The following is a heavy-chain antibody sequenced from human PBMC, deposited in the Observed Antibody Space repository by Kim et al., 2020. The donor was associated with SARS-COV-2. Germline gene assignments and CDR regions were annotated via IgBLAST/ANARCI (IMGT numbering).Heavy chain of an antibody. V-gene: IGHV3-11*01. CDR3: ARESRGVVVTGPAY. CDR1: GLTFSDYY. J-gene: IGHJ4*02. Sequence: GGSLRLSCAASGLTFSDYYMSWIRQAPGKGLEFVSFISSTGTATYYADSVKGRFTISRDNTNNSLYLQRNSLRAEDTAVYYCARESRGVVVTGPAYWGQGTLVTVSS. D-gene: IGHD2-2*01. CDR2: ISSTGTAT.